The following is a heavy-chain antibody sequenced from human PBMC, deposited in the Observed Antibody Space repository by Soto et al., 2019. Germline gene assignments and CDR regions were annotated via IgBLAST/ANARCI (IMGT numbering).Heavy chain of an antibody. D-gene: IGHD2-2*01. CDR1: GGSISSYY. CDR3: ARLRGHQGYSYYGMDV. Sequence: QVQLQESGPGLVKPSETLSLTCTVSGGSISSYYWSWIRPPPGKGLEWIGYIYYSGSTNYNPSLKSRVTISADTSKNQFSLKLSSVTAADTAVYYCARLRGHQGYSYYGMDVWGQGTTVTVSS. J-gene: IGHJ6*02. CDR2: IYYSGST. V-gene: IGHV4-59*08.